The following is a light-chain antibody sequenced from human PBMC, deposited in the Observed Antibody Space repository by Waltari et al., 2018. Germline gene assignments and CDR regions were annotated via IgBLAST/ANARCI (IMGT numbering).Light chain of an antibody. CDR3: QSYDTSLSVV. J-gene: IGLJ3*02. Sequence: QSVLTQPPSVSGAPGQRVTISCTGSGSNIGAGYDVHWYQQLPRAAPKLLFYGSSTRPLGFPDRFFGSTSGTSASLAITGLQAEDEADYYCQSYDTSLSVVFGGGTKLTVL. CDR1: GSNIGAGYD. V-gene: IGLV1-40*01. CDR2: GSS.